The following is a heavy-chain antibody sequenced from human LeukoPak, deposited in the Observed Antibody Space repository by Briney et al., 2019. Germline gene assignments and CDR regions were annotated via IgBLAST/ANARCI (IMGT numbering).Heavy chain of an antibody. D-gene: IGHD3-16*01. CDR1: GGSISSSSYY. J-gene: IGHJ3*02. Sequence: SETLSLTCSVSGGSISSSSYYWDWIRQPPGKGLEWIGSIYYSGATYYNPSLERRVTISVDTSKNQFSLKVSSVTAADTAVYYCARPAFSTGDAVDIWGQGTMVTVSS. V-gene: IGHV4-39*01. CDR2: IYYSGAT. CDR3: ARPAFSTGDAVDI.